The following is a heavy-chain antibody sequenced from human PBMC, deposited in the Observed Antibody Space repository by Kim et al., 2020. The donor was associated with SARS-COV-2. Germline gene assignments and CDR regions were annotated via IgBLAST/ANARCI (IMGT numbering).Heavy chain of an antibody. CDR3: AREVYSDENYYYGMDV. CDR2: TWYEGSKK. J-gene: IGHJ6*04. V-gene: IGHV3-33*01. Sequence: GGSLRLSCAASGLTFNSDGMHWVRQAPGKGREWVAVTWYEGSKKYYADSGKGRFTISRDNSKNTLDLQMNSLRAEDTAVYYCAREVYSDENYYYGMDVWGKETTVTVSS. CDR1: GLTFNSDG. D-gene: IGHD5-18*01.